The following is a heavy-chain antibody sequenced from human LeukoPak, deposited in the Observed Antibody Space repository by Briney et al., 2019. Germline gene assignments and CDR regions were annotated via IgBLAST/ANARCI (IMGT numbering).Heavy chain of an antibody. CDR3: TTDLGLTMIRGVIVY. V-gene: IGHV3-15*01. CDR2: IKSKGDGETT. Sequence: PGGSLRLSCTASGFTFTNAWMNWVRQAPGKGREWVGRIKSKGDGETTDYAAPVKGRFTMSRDDSKATLYLQMNSLKAEDTAVYYCTTDLGLTMIRGVIVYWGQGALVTVSS. D-gene: IGHD3-10*01. CDR1: GFTFTNAW. J-gene: IGHJ4*02.